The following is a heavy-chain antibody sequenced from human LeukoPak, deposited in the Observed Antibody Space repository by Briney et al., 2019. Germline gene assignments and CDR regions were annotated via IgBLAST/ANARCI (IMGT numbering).Heavy chain of an antibody. J-gene: IGHJ6*03. CDR1: GGSISITSYY. Sequence: PSETLSLTCTVSGGSISITSYYWGWIRQPPGKGLEWIGSMYSSGSTYYNPSLKSRVTISVDTSKNQFSLKLSSVTAADTAVYYCARVEEGYGSGRRENYYYYYMDVWGKGTTVTISS. CDR3: ARVEEGYGSGRRENYYYYYMDV. V-gene: IGHV4-39*07. D-gene: IGHD3-10*01. CDR2: MYSSGST.